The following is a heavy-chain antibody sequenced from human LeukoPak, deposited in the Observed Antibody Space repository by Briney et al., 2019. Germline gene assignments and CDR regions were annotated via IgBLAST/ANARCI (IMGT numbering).Heavy chain of an antibody. V-gene: IGHV3-30-3*01. CDR3: ARGGLLYSGSYLIRYYFDY. J-gene: IGHJ4*02. Sequence: GGSLRLSCAASGFTFSSYAMHWVRQAPGKGLERVAVISYDGSNKYYADSVKGRFTISRDNSKNTLYLQMNSLRAEDTAVYYCARGGLLYSGSYLIRYYFDYWGQGTLVTVSS. D-gene: IGHD1-26*01. CDR2: ISYDGSNK. CDR1: GFTFSSYA.